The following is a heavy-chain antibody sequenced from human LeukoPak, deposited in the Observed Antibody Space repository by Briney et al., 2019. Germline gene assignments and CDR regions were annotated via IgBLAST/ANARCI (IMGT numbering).Heavy chain of an antibody. D-gene: IGHD2-2*01. CDR2: IYYSGST. J-gene: IGHJ4*02. CDR1: GGSISSGDYY. CDR3: ARAVRYCSSTSCQWVDY. Sequence: PSETLSLTCTVSGGSISSGDYYWSWIRQPPGKGLEWIGYIYYSGSTYYNPSLKSRVTISVDTSKNQLSLKLSSVTAADTAVYYCARAVRYCSSTSCQWVDYWGQGTLVTVSS. V-gene: IGHV4-30-4*01.